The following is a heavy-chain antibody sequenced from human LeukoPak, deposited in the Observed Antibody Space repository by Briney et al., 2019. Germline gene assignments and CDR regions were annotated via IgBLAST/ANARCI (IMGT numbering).Heavy chain of an antibody. J-gene: IGHJ4*02. V-gene: IGHV3-23*01. CDR2: ISGSGGNT. Sequence: GGSLRLSWAASGFTFSSYAMSWVRQAPGKGLEWVSAISGSGGNTYYADSVKGRFTISRDNSKNTLYLQMNSLRAEDTAVYYCAALPSQADYWGQGTLVTVSS. CDR3: AALPSQADY. CDR1: GFTFSSYA.